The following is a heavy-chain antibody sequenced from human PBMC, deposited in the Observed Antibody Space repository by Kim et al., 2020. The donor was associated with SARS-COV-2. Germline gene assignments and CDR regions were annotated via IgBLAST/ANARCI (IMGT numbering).Heavy chain of an antibody. Sequence: SETLSLTCTVSGGSISSYYWSWIRQPPGKGLEWIGYIYYSGSTNYNPSLKSRVTISVDTSKNQFSLKLSSVTAADTAVYYCARVVPSSSWYGNYFDYWGQGTLVTVSS. CDR2: IYYSGST. D-gene: IGHD6-13*01. CDR1: GGSISSYY. CDR3: ARVVPSSSWYGNYFDY. J-gene: IGHJ4*02. V-gene: IGHV4-59*13.